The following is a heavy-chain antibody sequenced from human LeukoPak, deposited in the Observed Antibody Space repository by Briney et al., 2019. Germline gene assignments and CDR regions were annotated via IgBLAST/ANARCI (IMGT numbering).Heavy chain of an antibody. CDR2: ISGGGGST. D-gene: IGHD3-22*01. V-gene: IGHV3-23*01. Sequence: GGSLRLSCAASGFTFSSYAMSWVCQAPGVGLEWVSAISGGGGSTWYADSVKGRFTISRDNSKNTLYMQMNSLRAEDTAVYYCAKDSYDSSGSRYDYWGQGTLVTVSS. J-gene: IGHJ4*02. CDR1: GFTFSSYA. CDR3: AKDSYDSSGSRYDY.